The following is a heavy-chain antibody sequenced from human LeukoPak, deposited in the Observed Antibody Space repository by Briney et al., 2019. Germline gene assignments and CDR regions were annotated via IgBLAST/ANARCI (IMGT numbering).Heavy chain of an antibody. D-gene: IGHD3-10*01. V-gene: IGHV4-38-2*02. Sequence: PSETLSLTCTVSGYSISSGYYWGWIRQPPGKGLEWIGSIYHSGSTYYNPSLKSRVTISVDTSKNQFSLKLSSVTAADTAVYYCARDSGSAAYYYYYGMDVWGQGTTVTVSS. J-gene: IGHJ6*02. CDR1: GYSISSGYY. CDR2: IYHSGST. CDR3: ARDSGSAAYYYYYGMDV.